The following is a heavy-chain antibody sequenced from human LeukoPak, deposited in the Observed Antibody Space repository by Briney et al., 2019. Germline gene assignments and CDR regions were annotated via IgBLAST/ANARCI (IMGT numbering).Heavy chain of an antibody. CDR2: ISWNSGSI. Sequence: GGSLRLSCAASGFTFDDYAMHWVRQAPGKGLEWVSGISWNSGSIGYADSVKGRFTISRDNVKNSLYLQMNSLRAEDTALYYCAKDINYSSSWFDYWGQGTLVTVSS. V-gene: IGHV3-9*01. J-gene: IGHJ4*02. D-gene: IGHD6-13*01. CDR3: AKDINYSSSWFDY. CDR1: GFTFDDYA.